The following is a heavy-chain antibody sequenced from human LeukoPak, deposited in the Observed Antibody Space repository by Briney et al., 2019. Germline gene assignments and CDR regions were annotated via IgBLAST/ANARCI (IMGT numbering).Heavy chain of an antibody. CDR3: ARFKRAAGEDAFDI. J-gene: IGHJ3*02. Sequence: AASVKVSCKASGYTFSDYYMHWVRQAPGQGLEWMGWIHPTNGGTNYAQKFQGRVTMTRDTSISTAYMELSSLRSDDTAVYYCARFKRAAGEDAFDIWGQGTVVTVSS. CDR2: IHPTNGGT. V-gene: IGHV1-2*02. CDR1: GYTFSDYY. D-gene: IGHD7-27*01.